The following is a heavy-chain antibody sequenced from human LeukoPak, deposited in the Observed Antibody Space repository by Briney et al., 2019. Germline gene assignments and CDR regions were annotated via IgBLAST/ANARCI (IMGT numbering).Heavy chain of an antibody. CDR3: ARVLSGSNFDF. CDR2: IYQSGST. Sequence: SETLSLTCTVSGYSLSSGYDWVWIRQPPGKGLEWIGEIYQSGSTNYNPSLKSRVTISVDKSKNQFSLRLNSVTAADTAVYYCARVLSGSNFDFWGQGALVTVSS. J-gene: IGHJ4*02. V-gene: IGHV4-38-2*02. D-gene: IGHD3-22*01. CDR1: GYSLSSGYD.